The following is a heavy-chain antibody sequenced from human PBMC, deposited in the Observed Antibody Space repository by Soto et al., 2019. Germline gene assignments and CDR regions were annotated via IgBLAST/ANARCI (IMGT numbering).Heavy chain of an antibody. V-gene: IGHV1-3*01. J-gene: IGHJ6*02. Sequence: ASVKVSCKASGYTFTSYAMHWVRQAPGQRLEWMGWINAGNGNTKYSQKFQGRVTITRDTSASTAYMELSSLRSEDTAVYYCARTLRYFDWLPDPNYGMDVWGQGTTVTVSS. CDR2: INAGNGNT. D-gene: IGHD3-9*01. CDR3: ARTLRYFDWLPDPNYGMDV. CDR1: GYTFTSYA.